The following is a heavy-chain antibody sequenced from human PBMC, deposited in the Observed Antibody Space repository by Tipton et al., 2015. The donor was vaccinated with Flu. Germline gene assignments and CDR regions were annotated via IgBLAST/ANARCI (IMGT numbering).Heavy chain of an antibody. Sequence: SLRLSCAASGFTFDDYAMHWVRQPPGKGLEWVSLITWDGGNTFYADSVKGRFTISRDNSKDFLYLQMDSLRPEDSALYYCAKAHGSTSDMFDYWGQGTLVTVSS. CDR2: ITWDGGNT. V-gene: IGHV3-43D*04. CDR3: AKAHGSTSDMFDY. J-gene: IGHJ4*02. D-gene: IGHD2/OR15-2a*01. CDR1: GFTFDDYA.